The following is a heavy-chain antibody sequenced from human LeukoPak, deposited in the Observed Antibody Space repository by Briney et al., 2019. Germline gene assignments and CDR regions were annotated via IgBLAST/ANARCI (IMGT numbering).Heavy chain of an antibody. J-gene: IGHJ5*02. V-gene: IGHV1-2*02. D-gene: IGHD2-2*01. CDR3: ARNGQDIVVVPADS. CDR2: MNPNSGGT. Sequence: ASVKVSCKASGYTFTGYYMHWVRQAPGQGLEWMGWMNPNSGGTNYAQKFQGRVTMTRDTSISTAYMELSRLRSDDTAVYYCARNGQDIVVVPADSWGQGTLVTVSS. CDR1: GYTFTGYY.